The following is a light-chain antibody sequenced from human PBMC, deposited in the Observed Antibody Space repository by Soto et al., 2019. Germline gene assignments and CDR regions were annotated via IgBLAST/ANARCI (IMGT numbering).Light chain of an antibody. Sequence: QSVLTQPRSVSGSPGQSVTICCTGSSSDIGGYHYVSWYQQHPGKAPQLLIYDVDERPSGVPDRFSASKSGNTASLTISGLRAEDEADYYCCSYAATNTFLFGTGTKLTVL. CDR3: CSYAATNTFL. V-gene: IGLV2-11*01. CDR2: DVD. CDR1: SSDIGGYHY. J-gene: IGLJ1*01.